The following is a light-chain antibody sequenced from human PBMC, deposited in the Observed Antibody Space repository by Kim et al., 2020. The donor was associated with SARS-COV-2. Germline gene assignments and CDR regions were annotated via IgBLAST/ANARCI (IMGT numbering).Light chain of an antibody. CDR1: NIGTKN. J-gene: IGLJ2*01. V-gene: IGLV3-9*01. Sequence: SNELTQPLSVSVALGQTSRITCEGKNIGTKNVHWYQQKPRQAPVLVIYLDTNRPSGIPERFSGSNSGNTATLTISRAQAGDEADYYCQVWDISTVVFGGRTQLTVL. CDR2: LDT. CDR3: QVWDISTVV.